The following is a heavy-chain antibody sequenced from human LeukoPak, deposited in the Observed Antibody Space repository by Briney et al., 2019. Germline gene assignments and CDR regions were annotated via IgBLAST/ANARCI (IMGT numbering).Heavy chain of an antibody. CDR3: AGRVTGYSSGYVY. V-gene: IGHV3-33*01. Sequence: GGSLRLSCAASGFTFSSYGMHWVRQAPGKGLEWVAVIWYDGSNKYYADSVKGRFTISRDNSENIVYLQMNNLRAEDTAVYYCAGRVTGYSSGYVYCGQGTLVTVSS. CDR1: GFTFSSYG. CDR2: IWYDGSNK. D-gene: IGHD5-18*01. J-gene: IGHJ4*02.